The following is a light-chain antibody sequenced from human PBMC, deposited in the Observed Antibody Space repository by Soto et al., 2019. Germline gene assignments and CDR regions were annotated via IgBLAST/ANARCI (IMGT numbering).Light chain of an antibody. CDR2: DAS. J-gene: IGKJ3*01. Sequence: EIVLTQSPATLSLSPGERATLSCGASQSISNYLAWYQQKPGQAPRLLIYDASNRATGIPARFSGSGSGTDFTLTISSLEPEDFAVYYCQQRSNWLFTFGPGTKVDIK. CDR3: QQRSNWLFT. V-gene: IGKV3-11*01. CDR1: QSISNY.